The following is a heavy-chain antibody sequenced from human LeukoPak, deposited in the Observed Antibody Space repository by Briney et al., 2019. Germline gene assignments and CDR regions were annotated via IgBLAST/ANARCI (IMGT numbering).Heavy chain of an antibody. Sequence: SETLSLTRAVYGASFSDSYWSWIRQSPEKGLEWIGEINNSGSTSYNPSLNSRVIMSVDRSKNQFSLRLTSVTAADTAVYYCARGRYGPRLGNWGQGTLVTVSS. CDR2: INNSGST. CDR1: GASFSDSY. J-gene: IGHJ4*02. V-gene: IGHV4-34*01. CDR3: ARGRYGPRLGN. D-gene: IGHD3-16*01.